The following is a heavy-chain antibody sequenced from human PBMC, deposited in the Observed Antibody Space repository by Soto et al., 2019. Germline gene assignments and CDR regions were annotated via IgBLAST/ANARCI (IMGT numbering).Heavy chain of an antibody. Sequence: QVQLVQSGAEVTNPGASVKVSCKASGYTFTSYDINWVRQATGQGLEWMGWMNPNSGNTGYARKFQGRVTMTRDTSISTAYMELSSVRSEDTAVYYCARTLYGDKVEYWGQGTLVTVSS. V-gene: IGHV1-8*01. J-gene: IGHJ4*02. CDR1: GYTFTSYD. CDR3: ARTLYGDKVEY. CDR2: MNPNSGNT. D-gene: IGHD4-17*01.